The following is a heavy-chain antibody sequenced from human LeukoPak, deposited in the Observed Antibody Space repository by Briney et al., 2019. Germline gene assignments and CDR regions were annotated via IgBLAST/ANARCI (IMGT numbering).Heavy chain of an antibody. V-gene: IGHV3-23*01. Sequence: GGSLRLSCAASGFTFSSYAMSWVRQAPEKGLEWVSAISGSGGSTYYADSVKGRFTISRDNSKNTLYLQMNSLRAEDTAVYYCAKGGDILTGYYNYYYYYYMDVWGKGTTVTVSS. CDR3: AKGGDILTGYYNYYYYYYMDV. CDR2: ISGSGGST. J-gene: IGHJ6*03. CDR1: GFTFSSYA. D-gene: IGHD3-9*01.